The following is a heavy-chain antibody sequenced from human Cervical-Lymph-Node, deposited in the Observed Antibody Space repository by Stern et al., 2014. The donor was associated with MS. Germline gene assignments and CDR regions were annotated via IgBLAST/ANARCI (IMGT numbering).Heavy chain of an antibody. V-gene: IGHV3-30-3*01. J-gene: IGHJ4*02. Sequence: VQLVESGAGVVQPGRSLRLSCAASGFNFISYSMYWVRQAPGKGLEWVAVILHDGSNEYYADSVKGRFTISRDNSKNTVSLQMNSLRIEDTAVYYCAREPYNYDGDGYLDHWGQGTLVTVSS. D-gene: IGHD3-22*01. CDR1: GFNFISYS. CDR2: ILHDGSNE. CDR3: AREPYNYDGDGYLDH.